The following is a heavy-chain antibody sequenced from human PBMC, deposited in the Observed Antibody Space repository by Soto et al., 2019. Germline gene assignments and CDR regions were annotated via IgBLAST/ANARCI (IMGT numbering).Heavy chain of an antibody. CDR2: ISAYNGNT. Sequence: QVQLVQSGAEVKKPGASVKVSCKASGYTFASYAISWMRQAPGQGLEWMGWISAYNGNTNYAQKLQGRVTMTTDTSTSTAYMELRRLRSGDMAVYDCARDPPPPDYWGQGTLVTVSS. V-gene: IGHV1-18*03. CDR1: GYTFASYA. J-gene: IGHJ4*02. CDR3: ARDPPPPDY.